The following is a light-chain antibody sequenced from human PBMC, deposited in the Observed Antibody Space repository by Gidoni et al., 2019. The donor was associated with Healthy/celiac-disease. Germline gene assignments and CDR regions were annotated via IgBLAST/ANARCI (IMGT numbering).Light chain of an antibody. CDR1: QSISSW. Sequence: DIQMTQSPSTLPASVGDRVTITCRASQSISSWLAWYQQKPGKAPKLLIYDASSLESGVPSRFSGSGSGTEFTLTISSLQPDDFATYYCQQYNSYGLTFXGXTKVEIK. CDR3: QQYNSYGLT. V-gene: IGKV1-5*01. J-gene: IGKJ4*01. CDR2: DAS.